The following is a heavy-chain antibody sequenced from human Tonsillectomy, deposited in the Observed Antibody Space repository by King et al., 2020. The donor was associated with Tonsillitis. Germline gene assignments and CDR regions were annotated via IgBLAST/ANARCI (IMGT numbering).Heavy chain of an antibody. CDR1: GYTFTNFD. Sequence: VQLVESGAEVKKPGASVKVSCKASGYTFTNFDINWVRQATGQGLEWMGWMNPNSGNTGYAQKFQGRVTMTRNTSISTAYVELSSLGSEDTAVYYCARPWSVASSLGGWSQIKSGVDYFAYWGQGTLVTVSS. J-gene: IGHJ4*02. V-gene: IGHV1-8*01. D-gene: IGHD3-3*01. CDR3: ARPWSVASSLGGWSQIKSGVDYFAY. CDR2: MNPNSGNT.